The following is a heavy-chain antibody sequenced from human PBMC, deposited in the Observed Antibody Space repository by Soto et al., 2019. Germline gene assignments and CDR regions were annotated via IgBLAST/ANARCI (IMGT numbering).Heavy chain of an antibody. J-gene: IGHJ4*02. Sequence: EVQLVESGGGLVQPGGSLRVSCAASGFTFSSDWMHWVRQAPVKGLVWVSRINSDGRSTSYAASVKGRFTISRDNAKNTLDLQMTSLRAEDTAIYDCARRGAVAGLHYWGQGTLVNVSS. D-gene: IGHD6-19*01. CDR2: INSDGRST. CDR3: ARRGAVAGLHY. V-gene: IGHV3-74*01. CDR1: GFTFSSDW.